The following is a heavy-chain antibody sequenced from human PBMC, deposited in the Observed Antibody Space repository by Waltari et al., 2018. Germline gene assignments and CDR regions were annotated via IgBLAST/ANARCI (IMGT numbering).Heavy chain of an antibody. D-gene: IGHD6-6*01. CDR2: INHSGIT. V-gene: IGHV4-34*01. CDR1: GGSFIGSY. CDR3: ARGARVAARTYYYYGMDV. J-gene: IGHJ6*02. Sequence: QVQLQQWGAGLLKPSEPLSLTCAVYGGSFIGSYWCWIRQPPGKGLEWIGEINHSGITNYNPSLKSRVTISVDTSKNQFSLKLSSVTAADTAVYYCARGARVAARTYYYYGMDVWGQGTTVTVSS.